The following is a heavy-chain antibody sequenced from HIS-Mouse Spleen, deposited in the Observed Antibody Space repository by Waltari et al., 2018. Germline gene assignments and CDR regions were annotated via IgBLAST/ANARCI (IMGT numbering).Heavy chain of an antibody. V-gene: IGHV4-39*01. CDR1: GVSISSSSYY. CDR3: ARLPRLRGSGSNSRFYFDY. J-gene: IGHJ4*02. D-gene: IGHD3-10*01. CDR2: IYYSGST. Sequence: QLQLQESGPGLVKPSETLSLTCTVSGVSISSSSYYWGWIRQPPGKGLEWIGSIYYSGSTYYNPALKSRVTISVDTSKNQFSLKLSSVTAADTAVYYCARLPRLRGSGSNSRFYFDYWGQGTLVTVSS.